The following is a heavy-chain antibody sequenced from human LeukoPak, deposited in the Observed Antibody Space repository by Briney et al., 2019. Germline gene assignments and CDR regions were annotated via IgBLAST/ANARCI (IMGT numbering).Heavy chain of an antibody. CDR1: GFTFSSYS. CDR3: ARGTYYYDSSGYSYY. CDR2: ISSSSSTI. Sequence: QSGGSLRLSCAASGFTFSSYSMNWVRQAPGKGLEWVSYISSSSSTIYCADSVKGRFTISRDNAKNSLYLQMNSLRDEDTAVYYCARGTYYYDSSGYSYYWGQGTLVTVSS. J-gene: IGHJ4*02. D-gene: IGHD3-22*01. V-gene: IGHV3-48*02.